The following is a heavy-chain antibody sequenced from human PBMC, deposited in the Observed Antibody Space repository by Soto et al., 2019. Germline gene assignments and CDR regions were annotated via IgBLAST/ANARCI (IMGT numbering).Heavy chain of an antibody. CDR2: INTATGDT. V-gene: IGHV1-3*04. CDR1: GYRFTAYD. J-gene: IGHJ4*02. Sequence: QVQVVQSGAGVKKPGATANVSCKASGYRFTAYDMHWVRQAPGQRLEWLGWINTATGDTKYSPSLQGRVTLTRDTTATTAYRELSGLRFEDTAVYYCARTRGYCSCESCYPPDYWGQATRVTVSS. CDR3: ARTRGYCSCESCYPPDY. D-gene: IGHD2-15*01.